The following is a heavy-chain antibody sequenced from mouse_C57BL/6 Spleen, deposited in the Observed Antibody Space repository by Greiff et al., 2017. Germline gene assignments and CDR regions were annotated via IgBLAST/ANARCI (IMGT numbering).Heavy chain of an antibody. V-gene: IGHV1-69*01. J-gene: IGHJ3*01. CDR3: ERGYCGSRHFAWFAY. CDR1: GYTFTSYW. D-gene: IGHD1-1*01. CDR2: IDPSDSYT. Sequence: QVQLQQPGAELVMPGASVKLSCKASGYTFTSYWMHWVKQRPGQGLEWIGEIDPSDSYTNYNQKFKGKSTLTVDKSSSTAYMQLSSLTSEDSAVYYCERGYCGSRHFAWFAYWGQGTLVTVSA.